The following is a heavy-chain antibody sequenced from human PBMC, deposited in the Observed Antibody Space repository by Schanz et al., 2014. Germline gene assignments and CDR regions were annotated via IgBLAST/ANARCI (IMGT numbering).Heavy chain of an antibody. CDR2: ISSGGGST. CDR1: GFNFGSHG. Sequence: QVQLVESGGGVVQPGRSLRLSCAASGFNFGSHGMHWVRQAPGKGLEWVSSISSGGGSTYYADSVKGRFTISRDNSKNTVYIQMNSLRAEDTAVYYCARGGPAYYFDDWGQGTLVTVSS. CDR3: ARGGPAYYFDD. J-gene: IGHJ4*02. V-gene: IGHV3-NL1*01.